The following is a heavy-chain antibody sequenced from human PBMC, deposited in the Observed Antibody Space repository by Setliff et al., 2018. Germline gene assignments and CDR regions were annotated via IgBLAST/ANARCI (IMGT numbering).Heavy chain of an antibody. CDR2: IKSKTDGGTT. D-gene: IGHD5-18*01. CDR3: ARVAYSYGRYYYYYYMDV. Sequence: GGSLRLSCAASGFTFSYAWMSWVRQAPGTGLEWVGRIKSKTDGGTTDYAAPVKDRFTISRDDSKNTLYLQMNSLRAEDTAVYYCARVAYSYGRYYYYYYMDVWGKGTTVTVSS. CDR1: GFTFSYAW. V-gene: IGHV3-15*01. J-gene: IGHJ6*03.